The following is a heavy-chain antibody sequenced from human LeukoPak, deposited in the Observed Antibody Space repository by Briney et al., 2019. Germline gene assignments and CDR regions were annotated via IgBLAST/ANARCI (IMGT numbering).Heavy chain of an antibody. Sequence: SETLSLTCAVYDGSFSGYYWSWIRQHPGKGLEWIGEINHSGSTNYNPSLKSRVTISVDTSKNQFSLKLSSVTAADTAVYYCASEPAAHTPDYWGQGTLITVSS. D-gene: IGHD2-2*01. J-gene: IGHJ4*02. CDR3: ASEPAAHTPDY. CDR2: INHSGST. CDR1: DGSFSGYY. V-gene: IGHV4-34*01.